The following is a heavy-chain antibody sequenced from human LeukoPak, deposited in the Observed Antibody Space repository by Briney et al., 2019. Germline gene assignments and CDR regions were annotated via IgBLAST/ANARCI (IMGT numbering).Heavy chain of an antibody. D-gene: IGHD6-6*01. Sequence: GGSLRLSCAASGFTFSSYSMNWVRQAPGKGLEWVSSISSSSSYIYYADSVKGRFTISRDNAKNSLYLQMNSLRAEGTAVYYCAREVEYSSSQTYYYYYYYMDVWGKGTTVTVSS. CDR1: GFTFSSYS. V-gene: IGHV3-21*01. J-gene: IGHJ6*03. CDR3: AREVEYSSSQTYYYYYYYMDV. CDR2: ISSSSSYI.